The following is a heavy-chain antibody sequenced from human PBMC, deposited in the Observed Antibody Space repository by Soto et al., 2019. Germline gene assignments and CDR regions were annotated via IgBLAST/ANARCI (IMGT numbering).Heavy chain of an antibody. J-gene: IGHJ3*02. CDR3: SRGGLDHDAFDI. CDR1: GFAFSSYS. D-gene: IGHD3-3*01. CDR2: ISSSSSYI. V-gene: IGHV3-21*01. Sequence: PGGSLRLSCASSGFAFSSYSMNWVRQAPGKGLEWVSSISSSSSYIYYADSVKGRFTISRDNAKNSLYLQMNSLRAEDTAVYYCSRGGLDHDAFDIWGQGTMVTGSS.